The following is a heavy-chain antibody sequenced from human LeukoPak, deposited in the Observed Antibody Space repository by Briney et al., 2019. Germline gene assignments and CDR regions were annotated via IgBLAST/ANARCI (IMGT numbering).Heavy chain of an antibody. J-gene: IGHJ4*02. D-gene: IGHD1-26*01. V-gene: IGHV3-23*01. CDR1: GFTFSDYA. Sequence: PGGSLRLSCAASGFTFSDYAMTWVRQAPEKGLEWVSSFSGTGYNTNYADSVKGRFTISRDFSKNTLYLQMTSLRAEDTAIYYCVRGDSGSYYFDYWGQGTLVTVSS. CDR3: VRGDSGSYYFDY. CDR2: FSGTGYNT.